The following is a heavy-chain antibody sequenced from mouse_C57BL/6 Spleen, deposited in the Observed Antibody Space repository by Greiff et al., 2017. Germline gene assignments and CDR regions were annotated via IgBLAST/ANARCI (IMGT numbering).Heavy chain of an antibody. J-gene: IGHJ2*01. CDR3: ARERNDYDDY. CDR1: GYSFTGYY. Sequence: VQLQQSGPELVKPGASVKISCKASGYSFTGYYMNWVKQSPEKSLEWIGEINPSTGGTTYNQKFKAKATLTVDKSSSTAYMQLKSLTSEDSAVYYCARERNDYDDYWGQGTTLTVSS. D-gene: IGHD2-4*01. CDR2: INPSTGGT. V-gene: IGHV1-42*01.